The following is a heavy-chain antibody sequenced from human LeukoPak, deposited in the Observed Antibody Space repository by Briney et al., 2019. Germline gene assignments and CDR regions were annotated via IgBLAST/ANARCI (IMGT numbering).Heavy chain of an antibody. J-gene: IGHJ4*02. V-gene: IGHV4-59*01. CDR2: ISYSGST. CDR1: GRSISSYY. CDR3: ARDAGCSGGSGNSALDY. D-gene: IGHD2-15*01. Sequence: PSESLSLTCTVSGRSISSYYWGWIRHPPRKGLEWIGYISYSGSTKYNPSLKSRVTISVDTSKNQFSLKLSSVAAADTGVYYCARDAGCSGGSGNSALDYWGQGTLGTVSS.